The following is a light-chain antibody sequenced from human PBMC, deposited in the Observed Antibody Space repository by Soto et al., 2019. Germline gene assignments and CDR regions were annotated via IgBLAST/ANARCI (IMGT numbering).Light chain of an antibody. V-gene: IGKV3-15*01. CDR2: GAS. Sequence: EIVMTQSPATLSVSPGERATLSCRASQNVGNNLVWYQQKPGQAPRLLIYGASTRAAGIPDRFSGSGSGTEFTLTISRLEPEDFAVYYCQKYGSSPPWTFGQGTKVESK. J-gene: IGKJ1*01. CDR3: QKYGSSPPWT. CDR1: QNVGNN.